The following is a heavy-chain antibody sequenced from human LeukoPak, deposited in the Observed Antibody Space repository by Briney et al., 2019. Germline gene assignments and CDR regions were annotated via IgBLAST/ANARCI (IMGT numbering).Heavy chain of an antibody. Sequence: GASVKVSCKASEYIFTDYYIFWVRQAPGQGLEWMGWINPNTGGTTYAQKFQDRVTMTRDTSINTAYMELNRLTSDDPAVYYCTREDYWGRGTLVTVSS. CDR2: INPNTGGT. J-gene: IGHJ4*02. CDR3: TREDY. CDR1: EYIFTDYY. V-gene: IGHV1-2*02.